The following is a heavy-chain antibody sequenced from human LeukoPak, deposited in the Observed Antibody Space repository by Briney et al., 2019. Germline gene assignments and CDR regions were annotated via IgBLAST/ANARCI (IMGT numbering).Heavy chain of an antibody. CDR1: GFSFSSYW. Sequence: GGSLRLSCAASGFSFSSYWMHWVRQVPGKGLVWVSRIKSDGSNTNYADSVKGRFTISRDNAKNSLYLQMNSLRAEDMALYYCAKGARDYYDSSGYYSDWGQGTLVTVSS. CDR2: IKSDGSNT. CDR3: AKGARDYYDSSGYYSD. V-gene: IGHV3-74*01. D-gene: IGHD3-22*01. J-gene: IGHJ4*02.